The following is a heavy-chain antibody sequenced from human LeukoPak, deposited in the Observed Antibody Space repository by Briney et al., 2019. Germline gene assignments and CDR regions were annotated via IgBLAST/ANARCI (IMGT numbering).Heavy chain of an antibody. CDR1: GSSFTSYW. Sequence: GASLKISCKGSGSSFTSYWIGWVRQMPKKGLEWMGIIYPGDSDTGDSRSCKAQVTISADKSISTAYLQWSSLKASDTAMYYCARHGIAAAGGGYYYYMDVWGKGTTVTVSS. V-gene: IGHV5-51*01. CDR2: IYPGDSDT. J-gene: IGHJ6*03. D-gene: IGHD6-13*01. CDR3: ARHGIAAAGGGYYYYMDV.